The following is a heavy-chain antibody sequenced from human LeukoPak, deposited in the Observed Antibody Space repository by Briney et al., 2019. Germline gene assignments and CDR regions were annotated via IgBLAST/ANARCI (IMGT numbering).Heavy chain of an antibody. D-gene: IGHD5-24*01. J-gene: IGHJ4*02. CDR2: ISYDGSNK. CDR3: AREEVRSFDN. Sequence: GGSLRLSCAASGFTFSSYAMHWVRQAPGKGLEWVAVISYDGSNKYYADSVKGRFTISRDNAKNSLYLQMNNVRAEDTAVYYCAREEVRSFDNWGQGTLVTVSS. CDR1: GFTFSSYA. V-gene: IGHV3-30*04.